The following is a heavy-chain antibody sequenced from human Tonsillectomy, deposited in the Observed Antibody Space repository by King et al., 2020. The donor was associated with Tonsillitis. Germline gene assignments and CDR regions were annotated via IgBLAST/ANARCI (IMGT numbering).Heavy chain of an antibody. CDR1: GFTFSNYG. CDR3: AKGARDPMIVVVTPLLQN. V-gene: IGHV3-30*02. CDR2: IRYDGSNK. J-gene: IGHJ1*01. Sequence: VQLVESGGGVVQPGGSLRLSCAASGFTFSNYGIHWVRQAPGKGLEWVAFIRYDGSNKYYADSVKGRFTISRDNSKNTLYLQMKSLRAEDTAVYYCAKGARDPMIVVVTPLLQNWGQGTLVTVSS. D-gene: IGHD3-22*01.